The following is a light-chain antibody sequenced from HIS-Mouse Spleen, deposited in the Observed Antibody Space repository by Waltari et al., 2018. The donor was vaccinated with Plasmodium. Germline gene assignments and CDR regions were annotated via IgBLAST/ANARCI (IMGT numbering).Light chain of an antibody. CDR2: DAS. Sequence: DIQMTQSPSSLSASVGDRVTITCQASQDISNYLNWYQQKPGKAPKLLIYDASNLETGVPSRFSGSGSGTDFTFTLSSLQPEATAPSSCQQYDTPGHFTFGPGTKVDIK. J-gene: IGKJ3*01. CDR3: QQYDTPGHFT. V-gene: IGKV1-33*01. CDR1: QDISNY.